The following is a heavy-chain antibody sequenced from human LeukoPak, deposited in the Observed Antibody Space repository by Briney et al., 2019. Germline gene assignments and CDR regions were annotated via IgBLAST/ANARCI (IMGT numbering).Heavy chain of an antibody. J-gene: IGHJ3*02. Sequence: PGGSLRLSCAASGFTFTTYNTNWVRQAPGKGLEWVSSISSSSNNIYHADSVKGRFTISRDNAKNSLYLQMKSLRAEDTAMYYCARASVATMLWGVVLPHAFDIWGQGTMVTVSS. D-gene: IGHD3-10*01. CDR2: ISSSSNNI. CDR3: ARASVATMLWGVVLPHAFDI. CDR1: GFTFTTYN. V-gene: IGHV3-21*01.